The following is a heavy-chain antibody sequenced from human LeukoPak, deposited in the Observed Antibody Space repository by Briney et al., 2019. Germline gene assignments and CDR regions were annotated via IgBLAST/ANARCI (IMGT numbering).Heavy chain of an antibody. CDR3: AREPYTTYGDYDYFDY. CDR1: GFTFSSYS. D-gene: IGHD4-17*01. J-gene: IGHJ4*02. V-gene: IGHV3-21*01. CDR2: ISSSSSYI. Sequence: GGSLRLSCAASGFTFSSYSMNWVRQAPGKGLEWVSSISSSSSYIYYADSVKGRFTISRDNAKNSLYLQMNSLRAEDTAVYYCAREPYTTYGDYDYFDYWGQGTLVTVSS.